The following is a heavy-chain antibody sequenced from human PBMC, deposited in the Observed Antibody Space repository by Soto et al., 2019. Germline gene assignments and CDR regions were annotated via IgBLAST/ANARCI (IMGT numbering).Heavy chain of an antibody. CDR3: AREGQPAAGTTPHN. V-gene: IGHV3-23*01. J-gene: IGHJ4*02. CDR1: GFTFSSYG. CDR2: SSATGAGT. Sequence: GGSLRLSCAASGFTFSSYGMTWVRQAPGKGLEWVSFSSATGAGTYYADPVKGRFTISRDNSKNTLYLQMTSLRADDTAVYYCAREGQPAAGTTPHNWGQGTLVTVSS. D-gene: IGHD6-13*01.